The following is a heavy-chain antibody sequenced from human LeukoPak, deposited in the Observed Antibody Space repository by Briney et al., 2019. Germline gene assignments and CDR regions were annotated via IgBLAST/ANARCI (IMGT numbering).Heavy chain of an antibody. J-gene: IGHJ4*02. D-gene: IGHD7-27*01. CDR3: ARAGERIFDY. Sequence: GSLRLSCAASGFTFSSYEMNWVRQAPGKGLEWVSFITGSGTIIYYADSVKGRFTISRDNAKSSLYLQMNSLRAEDTAVYYCARAGERIFDYWGQGTLVTVSS. CDR1: GFTFSSYE. CDR2: ITGSGTII. V-gene: IGHV3-48*03.